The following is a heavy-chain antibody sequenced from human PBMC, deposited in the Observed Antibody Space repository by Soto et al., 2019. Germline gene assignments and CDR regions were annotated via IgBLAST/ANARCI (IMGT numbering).Heavy chain of an antibody. Sequence: QVQLVESGGGVVQPGRSLRLSCAASGFTFSNYAMHWVRQAPGKGLEWVAIISHDGSDKYYVDSVKGRFTISRDNSKNTLFLKLNSLMPDDTAVYYCAKVRTGQWLLYDAFDVWGQGTKVTVSS. CDR2: ISHDGSDK. J-gene: IGHJ3*01. CDR3: AKVRTGQWLLYDAFDV. V-gene: IGHV3-30*18. CDR1: GFTFSNYA. D-gene: IGHD6-19*01.